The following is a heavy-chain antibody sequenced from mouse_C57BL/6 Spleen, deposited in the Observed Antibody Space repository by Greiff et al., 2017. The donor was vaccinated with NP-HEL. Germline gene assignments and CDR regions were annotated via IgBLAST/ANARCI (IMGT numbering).Heavy chain of an antibody. D-gene: IGHD2-4*01. V-gene: IGHV6-3*01. CDR3: TDDYDGNWFAY. CDR1: GFTFSNYW. Sequence: EVKLLESGGGLVQPGGSMKLSCVASGFTFSNYWLNWVRQSPEQGLEWVAQIRLKSDNYATHYAEPVKGRFTISRDDSKSSVYLQMNNLRAEDTGIYYCTDDYDGNWFAYWGQGTLVTVSA. CDR2: IRLKSDNYAT. J-gene: IGHJ3*01.